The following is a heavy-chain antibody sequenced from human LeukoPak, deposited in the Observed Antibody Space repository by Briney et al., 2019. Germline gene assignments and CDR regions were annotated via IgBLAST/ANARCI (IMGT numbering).Heavy chain of an antibody. D-gene: IGHD3-22*01. V-gene: IGHV1-8*01. CDR1: GYTFTSYD. CDR2: MNPNSGNT. CDR3: ARGIPFTYYYDSSGQSDY. J-gene: IGHJ4*02. Sequence: WASVKVSCKASGYTFTSYDINWVRQATGQGLEWMGWMNPNSGNTGYAQKFQGRVTMTRNTSISTAYMELSSLRSEDTAVYYCARGIPFTYYYDSSGQSDYWGQGTLVTVSS.